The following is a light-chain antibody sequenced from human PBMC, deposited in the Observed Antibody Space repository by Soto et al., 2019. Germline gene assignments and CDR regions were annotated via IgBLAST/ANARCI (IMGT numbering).Light chain of an antibody. V-gene: IGKV1-39*01. J-gene: IGKJ5*01. CDR2: AAS. Sequence: DIQITHSPSSLSASLVDRVAITFLASQSISSYLNWYQQKPGKAPKVLIYAASNLQSGVPSRFSGSGSGTDFALTISSLQPEDFATYYCQQGYSTPINFGQGTRLEIK. CDR1: QSISSY. CDR3: QQGYSTPIN.